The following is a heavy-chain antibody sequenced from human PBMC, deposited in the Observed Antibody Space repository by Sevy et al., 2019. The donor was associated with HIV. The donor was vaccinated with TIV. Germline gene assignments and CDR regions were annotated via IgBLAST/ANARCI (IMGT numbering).Heavy chain of an antibody. Sequence: GGSLRLSCAASGFTFASYTLHWVRQAPGKGLEWVSLISQTYDGNKNYYSDSVRGRFTISRDDSKNTLYLQLNSLRAEDTAVYYCASDNNAYFFLDYWGQGTLVTVS. CDR2: ISQTYDGNKN. CDR3: ASDNNAYFFLDY. J-gene: IGHJ4*02. D-gene: IGHD2-21*01. CDR1: GFTFASYT. V-gene: IGHV3-30-3*01.